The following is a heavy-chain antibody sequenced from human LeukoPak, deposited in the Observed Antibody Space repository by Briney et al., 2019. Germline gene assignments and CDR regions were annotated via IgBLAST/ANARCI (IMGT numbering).Heavy chain of an antibody. V-gene: IGHV1-18*01. CDR1: GYNFNRYV. J-gene: IGHJ5*02. CDR2: ISANNGNT. Sequence: GAAVKVSCRASGYNFNRYVINWVRQAPGQGLEWMGWISANNGNTNYAQSLRGRVTMTTDTSTSTAYMELRSLTTDDTAVYYCARSNDFWSGHLKGYWFDPWGQGTLVTVSS. D-gene: IGHD3-3*01. CDR3: ARSNDFWSGHLKGYWFDP.